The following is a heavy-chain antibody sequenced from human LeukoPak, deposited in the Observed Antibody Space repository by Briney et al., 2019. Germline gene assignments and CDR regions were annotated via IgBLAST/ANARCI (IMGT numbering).Heavy chain of an antibody. CDR1: GFTFSTYA. CDR2: ISGSHNTT. J-gene: IGHJ4*02. D-gene: IGHD1-26*01. V-gene: IGHV3-23*01. CDR3: ATPTGSYPGGFDN. Sequence: GGSLRLSCAASGFTFSTYAMSWVRQAPGRGLEWVSSISGSHNTTYSADSVKGRFTISRDNSRNTLYLQMNSLRVEDTAIYYCATPTGSYPGGFDNWGQGTLVTVSS.